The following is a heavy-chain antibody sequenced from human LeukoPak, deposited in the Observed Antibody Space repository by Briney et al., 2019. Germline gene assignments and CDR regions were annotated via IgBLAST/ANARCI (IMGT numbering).Heavy chain of an antibody. CDR1: GGSFSGYY. V-gene: IGHV4-34*01. CDR3: ARLILSYWFDP. CDR2: INHSGST. Sequence: NSSETLSLTCAVYGGSFSGYYWSWIRQPPGKGLEWIGEINHSGSTNYNPSLKSRVTISVDTSKNQFSLKLSSVTAADTAVYYCARLILSYWFDPWGQGTLVTVSS. D-gene: IGHD2-15*01. J-gene: IGHJ5*02.